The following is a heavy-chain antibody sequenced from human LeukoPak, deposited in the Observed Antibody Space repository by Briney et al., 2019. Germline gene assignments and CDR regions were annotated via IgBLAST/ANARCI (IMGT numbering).Heavy chain of an antibody. Sequence: SETLSLTCTVSGASISSASYYWAWIRQPPGKGLEWISSMHYTGSTYFNPSLKSRVTISVDTSKNQFSLNLTSVTAADTAVYYCARDPRQGGDFWSATNWFDPWGQGTLVTVSS. V-gene: IGHV4-39*07. D-gene: IGHD3-3*01. CDR2: MHYTGST. J-gene: IGHJ5*02. CDR3: ARDPRQGGDFWSATNWFDP. CDR1: GASISSASYY.